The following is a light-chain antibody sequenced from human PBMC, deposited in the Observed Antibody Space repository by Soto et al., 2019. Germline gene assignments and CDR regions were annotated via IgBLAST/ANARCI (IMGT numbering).Light chain of an antibody. J-gene: IGKJ1*01. Sequence: DIQMTQSPSTLSASVGDRVTITCRASQSISSWLAWYQQKPGKAPKLLIYKASSLESGVPSRFSGSGSGTEFTLNSSSLEPDDFATYYCQQYNSWWTFGQGTKVEIK. CDR1: QSISSW. CDR2: KAS. CDR3: QQYNSWWT. V-gene: IGKV1-5*03.